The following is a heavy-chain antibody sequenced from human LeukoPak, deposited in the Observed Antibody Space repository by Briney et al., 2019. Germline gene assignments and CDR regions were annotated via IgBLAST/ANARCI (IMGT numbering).Heavy chain of an antibody. J-gene: IGHJ4*02. V-gene: IGHV3-9*03. D-gene: IGHD6-6*01. CDR3: AKGQTKHLVPIFHY. CDR2: ISWNSGSI. Sequence: GGSLRLYCAASGFIFDDYAIHWVRQAPGKGLEWVSGISWNSGSINYADSVKGRFTISRDNAKNSLYLQMNSLRAEDMALYYCAKGQTKHLVPIFHYWGQGTLVTVSS. CDR1: GFIFDDYA.